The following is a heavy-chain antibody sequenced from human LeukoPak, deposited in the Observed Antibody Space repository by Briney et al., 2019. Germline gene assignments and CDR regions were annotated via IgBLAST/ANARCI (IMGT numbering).Heavy chain of an antibody. CDR2: ISSSSSTI. J-gene: IGHJ3*02. CDR1: GFTFSSYS. Sequence: GGSLRLSCAASGFTFSSYSMNWVRQAPGKGLEWVSYISSSSSTIYYADSVKGRFTISRDNAKNSLYLQMNSLRAEDTAVYYCAREAPNTMWIFDAFDIWGQGTMVTVSS. CDR3: AREAPNTMWIFDAFDI. V-gene: IGHV3-48*01. D-gene: IGHD3-10*02.